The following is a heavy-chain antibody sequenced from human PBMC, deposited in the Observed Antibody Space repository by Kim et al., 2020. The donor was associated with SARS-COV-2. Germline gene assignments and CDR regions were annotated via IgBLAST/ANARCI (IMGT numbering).Heavy chain of an antibody. V-gene: IGHV1-3*01. D-gene: IGHD6-13*01. J-gene: IGHJ4*02. CDR2: ISPGSGNT. CDR3: ARSRSSID. Sequence: ASVKVSCKASGYTFTNYIIQWMRQAPGQRLEWMGWISPGSGNTKYSQKFQGRVTITRDTSASTAYMELNSLRSEDTAVYYFARSRSSIDWGQGTLVTVSS. CDR1: GYTFTNYI.